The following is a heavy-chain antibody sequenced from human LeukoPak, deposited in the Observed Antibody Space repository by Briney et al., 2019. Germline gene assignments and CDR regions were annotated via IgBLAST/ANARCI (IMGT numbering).Heavy chain of an antibody. CDR1: GGTFSSYA. CDR2: VIPIFGTA. Sequence: SVKVSCKASGGTFSSYAISWVRQAPGQGPEWMGGVIPIFGTANYAQKSQGRVTITADESTSTAYMELSSLRSEDTAVYYCASPGGHYYGSGSYYKFDYWGQGTLVTVSS. V-gene: IGHV1-69*01. CDR3: ASPGGHYYGSGSYYKFDY. J-gene: IGHJ4*02. D-gene: IGHD3-10*01.